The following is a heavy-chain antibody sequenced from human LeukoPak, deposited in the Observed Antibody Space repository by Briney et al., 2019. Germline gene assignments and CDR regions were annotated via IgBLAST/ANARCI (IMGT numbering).Heavy chain of an antibody. D-gene: IGHD2-2*01. Sequence: SETLSLTCFVSGYPINIDYSWGWIRQSPGKGLEWIGVISPKGITYYNPSLRGRVSISPDTSKNQFSLKLSSVTAADTAAYYCARDAVVPASLLDYWGQGTLVTVSS. CDR2: ISPKGIT. V-gene: IGHV4-38-2*02. J-gene: IGHJ4*02. CDR3: ARDAVVPASLLDY. CDR1: GYPINIDYS.